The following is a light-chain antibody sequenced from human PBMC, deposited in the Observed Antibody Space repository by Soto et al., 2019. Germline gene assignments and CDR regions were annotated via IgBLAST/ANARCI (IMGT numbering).Light chain of an antibody. J-gene: IGKJ5*01. V-gene: IGKV3-20*01. CDR2: GAS. CDR1: QSFRGL. CDR3: QQYSASPSIT. Sequence: EVVLTQSPVTLSLSPGERATLSCRASQSFRGLLAWYQQKPGQAPRLLIYGASTRATGIPDRFSGSGSGTDFTLTISRLGPEDFAVYYCQQYSASPSITFGQGTRLEIK.